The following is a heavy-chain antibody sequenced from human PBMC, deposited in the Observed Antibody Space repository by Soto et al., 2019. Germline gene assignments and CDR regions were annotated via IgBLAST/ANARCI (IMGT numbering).Heavy chain of an antibody. V-gene: IGHV1-69*13. CDR1: GGTFSSYA. D-gene: IGHD5-18*01. CDR3: ARRFEKGYSYCYPNYFDY. CDR2: IIPIFGTA. J-gene: IGHJ4*02. Sequence: SVKVSCKASGGTFSSYAISWVRQAPGQGLECMGGIIPIFGTANYAQKFQGRVTITADESTSTAYMELSSLRSEDTAVYYCARRFEKGYSYCYPNYFDYWGQGTLVTVSS.